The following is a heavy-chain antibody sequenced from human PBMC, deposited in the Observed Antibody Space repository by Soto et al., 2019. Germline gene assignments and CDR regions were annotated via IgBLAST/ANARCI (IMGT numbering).Heavy chain of an antibody. D-gene: IGHD3-22*01. CDR2: ISRSGDTI. CDR1: GFIFSGYE. CDR3: AREPYYYDSSGYPGYFYY. Sequence: GGSLRLSCAASGFIFSGYEMNWVRQAPGKGLEGVSYISRSGDTIYSADSVKGRFTISRDNAKNSLYLQMDSLRVEDTAVYYCAREPYYYDSSGYPGYFYYWGQGTLGTVSS. V-gene: IGHV3-48*03. J-gene: IGHJ4*02.